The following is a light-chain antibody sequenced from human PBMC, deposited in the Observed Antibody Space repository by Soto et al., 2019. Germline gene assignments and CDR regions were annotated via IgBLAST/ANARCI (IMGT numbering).Light chain of an antibody. CDR3: SSYTTTTSYV. CDR1: SSDIGSYNY. V-gene: IGLV2-14*01. CDR2: DVN. Sequence: QSALTQPVSVSGSPGQSITISCTGTSSDIGSYNYVSWYQQHPGKAPKLMIYDVNNRPSGISDRFSGSKSGNTASLTISGLQAEDEADYYCSSYTTTTSYVFGTGTKLTVL. J-gene: IGLJ1*01.